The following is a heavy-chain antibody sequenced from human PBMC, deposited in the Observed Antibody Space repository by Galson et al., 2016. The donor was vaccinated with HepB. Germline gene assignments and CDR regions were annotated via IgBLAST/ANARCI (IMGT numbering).Heavy chain of an antibody. J-gene: IGHJ4*02. D-gene: IGHD2-21*02. CDR2: TDSTSRYI. V-gene: IGHV3-21*04. CDR3: ARAEDCFGDCPQKHYLDS. Sequence: SLRLSCAASGFTFSTYSMNWVRLAPGKGLEWVSSTDSTSRYIYYADSVRGRFTISRDNAQKPLYLQMNSLRAEDTAVYYCARAEDCFGDCPQKHYLDSWGRGTLVTVSS. CDR1: GFTFSTYS.